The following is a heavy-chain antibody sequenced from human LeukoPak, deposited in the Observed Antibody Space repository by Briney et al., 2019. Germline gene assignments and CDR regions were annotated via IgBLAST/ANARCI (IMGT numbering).Heavy chain of an antibody. CDR3: ARGARYSYAYYYYYMDV. CDR1: GYTFTGYY. D-gene: IGHD5-18*01. V-gene: IGHV1-2*02. Sequence: ASVKVSCKASGYTFTGYYMHWVRQAPGQGLEWMGWINPNSGGTNYAQKFQGRVTMTRGTSISTAYMELSRLRSDDTAVYYCARGARYSYAYYYYYMDVWGKGTTVTVSS. CDR2: INPNSGGT. J-gene: IGHJ6*03.